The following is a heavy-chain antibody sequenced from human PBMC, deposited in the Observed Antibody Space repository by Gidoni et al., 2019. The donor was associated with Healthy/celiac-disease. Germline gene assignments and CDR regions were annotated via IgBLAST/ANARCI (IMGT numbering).Heavy chain of an antibody. J-gene: IGHJ4*02. V-gene: IGHV3-30*03. D-gene: IGHD6-19*01. CDR2: ISYDGSNK. Sequence: QVQLVESGGGVVQPGRSLRLSCAASGCTFSSYGMHWVRQAPGTGLEWLAVISYDGSNKYYADSVKGRFTISRDNSKNTLYLQMNSLRAEDTAVYYCATSIAVAGTSGVDYWGQGTLVTVSS. CDR3: ATSIAVAGTSGVDY. CDR1: GCTFSSYG.